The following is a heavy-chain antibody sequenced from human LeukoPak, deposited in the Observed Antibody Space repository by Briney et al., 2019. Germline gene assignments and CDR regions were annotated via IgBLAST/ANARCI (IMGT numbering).Heavy chain of an antibody. D-gene: IGHD2-21*01. CDR3: ARAGDN. CDR2: ISNSNTI. J-gene: IGHJ4*02. Sequence: PGGSLRLSCAASGFTFSSYSMNWVRQAPGKGLGWVSYISNSNTIYYADSVKGRFTISRDNAKNSLYLQMNSLRAEDTAVYYCARAGDNWGQGTLVTVSS. V-gene: IGHV3-48*04. CDR1: GFTFSSYS.